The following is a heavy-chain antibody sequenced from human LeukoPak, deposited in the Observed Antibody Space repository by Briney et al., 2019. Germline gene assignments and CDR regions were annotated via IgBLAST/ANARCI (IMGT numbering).Heavy chain of an antibody. CDR3: ARVDWGYDSSGYYPNPHFDY. CDR1: GGSFSGYY. J-gene: IGHJ4*02. CDR2: INHSGST. V-gene: IGHV4-34*01. D-gene: IGHD3-22*01. Sequence: PSETLSLTCAVYGGSFSGYYWSWIRHPPGKGLEWIGEINHSGSTNYNPSLKSRVTISVDTSKNQFSLKLSSVTAADTAVYYCARVDWGYDSSGYYPNPHFDYWGQGTLVTVSS.